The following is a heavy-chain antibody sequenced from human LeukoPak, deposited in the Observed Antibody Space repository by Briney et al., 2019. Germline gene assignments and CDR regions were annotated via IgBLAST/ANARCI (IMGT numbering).Heavy chain of an antibody. V-gene: IGHV3-23*01. CDR2: ISGSGGST. D-gene: IGHD3-3*01. CDR1: GFTFSSYA. Sequence: GGSLRLSCAASGFTFSSYAMSWVRQAPGKGLEWVSAISGSGGSTYYADSVKGRFTISRDNSKNTLYLQMNSLRAEDTAVYYCAKPSITIFGVAPPGYYFDYRGQGTLVHVSS. J-gene: IGHJ4*02. CDR3: AKPSITIFGVAPPGYYFDY.